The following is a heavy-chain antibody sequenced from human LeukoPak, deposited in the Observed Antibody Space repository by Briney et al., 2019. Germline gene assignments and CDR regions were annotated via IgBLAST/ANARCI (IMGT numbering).Heavy chain of an antibody. Sequence: PSETLSLTCTVSGYSISSGYYWGWIRQPPGKGLEWIGRIYTSGSTNYNPSLKSRVTMSVDTSKNQFSLKLSSVTAADTAVYYCARDSNYDPLRHAFDIWGQGTMVTVSS. CDR2: IYTSGST. J-gene: IGHJ3*02. CDR3: ARDSNYDPLRHAFDI. CDR1: GYSISSGYY. D-gene: IGHD3-22*01. V-gene: IGHV4-38-2*02.